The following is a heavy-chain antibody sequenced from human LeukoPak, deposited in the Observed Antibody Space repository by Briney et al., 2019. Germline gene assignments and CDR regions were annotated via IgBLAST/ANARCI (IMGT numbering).Heavy chain of an antibody. D-gene: IGHD3-22*01. CDR3: ARDLTGWGESSGYSDY. Sequence: PGGSLRLSCAASGFTFRSYAMHWVRQAPGKGLEWVALISYDGTNKFYEDSVKGRFTISRDNSKNTLFLQVNSLRAEDTAVYYCARDLTGWGESSGYSDYWGQGTLVTVSS. CDR2: ISYDGTNK. V-gene: IGHV3-30*01. J-gene: IGHJ4*02. CDR1: GFTFRSYA.